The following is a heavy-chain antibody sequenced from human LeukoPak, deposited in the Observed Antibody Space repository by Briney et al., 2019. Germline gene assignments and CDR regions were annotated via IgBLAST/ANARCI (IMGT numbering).Heavy chain of an antibody. J-gene: IGHJ5*02. CDR2: INPSGGST. CDR1: GYTFTIYY. CDR3: ATYAKGVWFGENNWFDP. Sequence: ASVKVSCKASGYTFTIYYMHWVRQAPGQGLEWMGIINPSGGSTSYAQKFQGRVTMTRDTSTSTVYMELSSLRSEDTAVYYCATYAKGVWFGENNWFDPWGQGTLVTVSS. V-gene: IGHV1-46*01. D-gene: IGHD3-10*01.